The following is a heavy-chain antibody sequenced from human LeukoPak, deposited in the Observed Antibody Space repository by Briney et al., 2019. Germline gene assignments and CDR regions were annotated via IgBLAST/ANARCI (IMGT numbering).Heavy chain of an antibody. CDR3: ASRSGTYPYYFDY. J-gene: IGHJ4*02. D-gene: IGHD1-26*01. V-gene: IGHV1-18*01. CDR2: ISANNGNT. CDR1: GYTFAKYG. Sequence: EASVKVSCKASGYTFAKYGISWMRQAPGQGLEWMGWISANNGNTNYAQKLQGRVTLTTDTSTNTAYMELRSLRSDDTAVYYCASRSGTYPYYFDYWGQGTLVSVSS.